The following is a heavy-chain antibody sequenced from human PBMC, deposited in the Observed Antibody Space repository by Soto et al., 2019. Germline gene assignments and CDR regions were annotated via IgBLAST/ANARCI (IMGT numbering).Heavy chain of an antibody. CDR3: ARGTTVTTTPTYYYMDV. Sequence: ASVKVSCKASGYTFSSYAISWVRQAPGQGLEWMGWISPYNGNTHYAQNLQGRVTMTTDTSTTTAYMELRSLRSDDTAIYYCARGTTVTTTPTYYYMDVWGKGTTVTVSS. V-gene: IGHV1-18*01. D-gene: IGHD4-4*01. CDR2: ISPYNGNT. CDR1: GYTFSSYA. J-gene: IGHJ6*03.